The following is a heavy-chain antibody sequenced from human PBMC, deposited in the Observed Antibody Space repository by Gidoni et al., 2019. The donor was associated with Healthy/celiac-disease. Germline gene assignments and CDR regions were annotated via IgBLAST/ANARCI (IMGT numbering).Heavy chain of an antibody. V-gene: IGHV3-23*01. CDR2: ISGSGGST. J-gene: IGHJ4*02. CDR1: GFPFRSYA. D-gene: IGHD4-17*01. CDR3: ANKPDLYGDKRRPVDY. Sequence: EVQLLESGGGLVQPGGSLRLSCAASGFPFRSYAMSWVRQAPGKGLEWVSAISGSGGSTYYADSVKGRFTISRDNSKNTLYLQMNSLRAEDTAVYYCANKPDLYGDKRRPVDYWGQGTLVTVSS.